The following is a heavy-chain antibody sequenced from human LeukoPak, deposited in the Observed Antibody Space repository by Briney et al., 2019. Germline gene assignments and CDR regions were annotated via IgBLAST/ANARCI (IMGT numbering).Heavy chain of an antibody. CDR1: GGTFSSYA. CDR2: IIPIFGTA. CDR3: ASLASSSWYDYFDY. J-gene: IGHJ4*02. V-gene: IGHV1-69*06. D-gene: IGHD6-13*01. Sequence: GASVTVSCKASGGTFSSYAISWVRQAPGQGLEWMGGIIPIFGTANYAQRFQGRVTITADKSPSTAYMELSSLRSEDTAVYYCASLASSSWYDYFDYWGQGTLVTVSS.